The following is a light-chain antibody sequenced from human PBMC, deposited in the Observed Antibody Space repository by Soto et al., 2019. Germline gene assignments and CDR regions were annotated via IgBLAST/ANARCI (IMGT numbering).Light chain of an antibody. Sequence: SYELTQPPSASVAPGKTARITWGGNNIGSKSVHWYQQKPGQAPVLVIYYDSDRPSGIPERFSGSNSGNTATLTISRVEAGDEADYYCQVWDSSSDHPFGGGTQLTVL. V-gene: IGLV3-21*04. CDR2: YDS. J-gene: IGLJ2*01. CDR1: NIGSKS. CDR3: QVWDSSSDHP.